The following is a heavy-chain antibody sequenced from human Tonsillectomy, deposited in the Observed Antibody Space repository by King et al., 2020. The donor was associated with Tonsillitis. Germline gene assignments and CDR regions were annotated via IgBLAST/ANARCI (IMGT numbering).Heavy chain of an antibody. CDR3: AKDIGGGYIWGTYRYNFDS. CDR2: ITGDGGIT. V-gene: IGHV3-43*02. J-gene: IGHJ4*02. Sequence: QLVQSGGGVVQPGGSLRLSCAASGFTSGDCAMHWVRQAPGKGLEWVSLITGDGGITYYADSVKGRFTISRDNSKNSLYLQMNSLRTEDTALYYCAKDIGGGYIWGTYRYNFDSWGQGTLVTVSS. D-gene: IGHD3-16*02. CDR1: GFTSGDCA.